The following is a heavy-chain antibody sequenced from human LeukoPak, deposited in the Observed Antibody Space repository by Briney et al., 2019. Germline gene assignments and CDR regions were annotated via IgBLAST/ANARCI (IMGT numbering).Heavy chain of an antibody. CDR2: IRSTPFGGTT. CDR3: TRDPVAYSGSDYYYYAMDV. D-gene: IGHD6-6*01. V-gene: IGHV3-49*04. J-gene: IGHJ6*02. Sequence: PGGSLRLSCTASGFTFGGYAVSWVRQAPGRGLEWVGFIRSTPFGGTTEYAASVEGRFTISRDDSKSIAYLQMNSLKTEDTAVYYCTRDPVAYSGSDYYYYAMDVWGQGTTVTVSS. CDR1: GFTFGGYA.